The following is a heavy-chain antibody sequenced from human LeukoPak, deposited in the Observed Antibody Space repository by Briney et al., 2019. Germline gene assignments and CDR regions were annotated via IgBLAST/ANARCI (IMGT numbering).Heavy chain of an antibody. D-gene: IGHD6-13*01. J-gene: IGHJ4*02. CDR2: IYHSGST. CDR3: ARGRRRAAADPFDY. CDR1: GGSVNNDNW. Sequence: TSETLSLTCAVSGGSVNNDNWWSWVRQPPGKGLEWIGEIYHSGSTNYNPSLKSRVTISVDKSKNQFSLKLSSVTAADTAVYYCARGRRRAAADPFDYWGQGTLVTVSS. V-gene: IGHV4-4*02.